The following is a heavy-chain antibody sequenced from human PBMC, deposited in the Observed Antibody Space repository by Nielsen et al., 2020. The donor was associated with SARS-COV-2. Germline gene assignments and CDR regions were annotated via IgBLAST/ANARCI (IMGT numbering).Heavy chain of an antibody. CDR2: IGTAGDT. V-gene: IGHV3-13*04. CDR1: GFTFSSYD. J-gene: IGHJ4*02. Sequence: GESLKISCAASGFTFSSYDMHWVRQATGKGLEWVSAIGTAGDTYYPGSVKGRFTISRENAKNSLYLQMNSLRAGDTAVYHCVRDEVEMATTPGFDSWGQGTLVTVSS. CDR3: VRDEVEMATTPGFDS. D-gene: IGHD5-24*01.